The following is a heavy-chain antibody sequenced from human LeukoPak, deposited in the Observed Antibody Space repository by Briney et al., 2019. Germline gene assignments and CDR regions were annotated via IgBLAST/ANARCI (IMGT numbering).Heavy chain of an antibody. CDR3: AREWSSGWAEFDY. Sequence: PSETLSLTCTVSGGSISSYYWSWIRQPPGKGLEWIGDIYDSESTNYNPSLKSRVTISVDTSKNQFSLKLSSVTAADTAVYYCAREWSSGWAEFDYWGQGTLVTVSS. CDR2: IYDSEST. J-gene: IGHJ4*02. V-gene: IGHV4-59*01. D-gene: IGHD6-25*01. CDR1: GGSISSYY.